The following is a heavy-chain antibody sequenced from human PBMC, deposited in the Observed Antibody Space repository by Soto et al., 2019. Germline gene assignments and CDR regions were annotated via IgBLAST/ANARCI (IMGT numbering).Heavy chain of an antibody. CDR1: GGSFSGYY. J-gene: IGHJ4*02. CDR2: VYNSGST. Sequence: SETLSLTCAVYGGSFSGYYWSWIRQPPGKGLEWIGYVYNSGSTNYNPSLKSRVTISEDTSKSQFSLKVNSMTAADTAVYYCARYRREAVAGYTLDNWGQGILVTVSS. V-gene: IGHV4-59*10. D-gene: IGHD6-13*01. CDR3: ARYRREAVAGYTLDN.